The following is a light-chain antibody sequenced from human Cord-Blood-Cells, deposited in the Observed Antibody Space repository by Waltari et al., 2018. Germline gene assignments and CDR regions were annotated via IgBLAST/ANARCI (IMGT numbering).Light chain of an antibody. CDR3: QQSYSTLP. J-gene: IGKJ4*01. CDR1: QSISSY. Sequence: DIQMTQSPSSLSASVGDRVTITCRASQSISSYLNWYQQKPGKAPNLLIYGASSLQSGVPSRFSGSGSGTDFSLTISSLQPKDFATYYCQQSYSTLPFGGGTKVEMK. V-gene: IGKV1-39*01. CDR2: GAS.